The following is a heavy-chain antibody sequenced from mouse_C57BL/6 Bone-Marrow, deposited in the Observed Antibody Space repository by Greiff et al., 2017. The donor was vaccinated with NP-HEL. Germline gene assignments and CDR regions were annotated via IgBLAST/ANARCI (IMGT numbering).Heavy chain of an antibody. J-gene: IGHJ4*01. D-gene: IGHD2-4*01. Sequence: VQLQQSGTVLARPGASVKMSCKTSGYTFTSYWMHWVKQRPGQGLEWIGAIYPGNSDTSYNQQFKGKAKLTAVTSASTAYMELSSLTNEDSAVYYCTREGDYPYYYAMDYWGQGTSVTVSS. V-gene: IGHV1-5*01. CDR3: TREGDYPYYYAMDY. CDR2: IYPGNSDT. CDR1: GYTFTSYW.